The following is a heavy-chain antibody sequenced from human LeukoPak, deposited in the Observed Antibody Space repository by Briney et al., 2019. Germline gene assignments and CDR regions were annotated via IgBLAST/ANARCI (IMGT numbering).Heavy chain of an antibody. D-gene: IGHD2-2*01. J-gene: IGHJ5*02. V-gene: IGHV3-11*05. CDR2: ISGSSSNT. CDR1: GISFSTYA. Sequence: GGSLRLSCAASGISFSTYAMSWIRQAPGKGLEWVSYISGSSSNTKYADSVKGRFTISRDNAKNSLYLQMNSLRAEDTAVYYCARDSAHIVVVPVVIPPGLDNWFDPWGQGTLVTVSS. CDR3: ARDSAHIVVVPVVIPPGLDNWFDP.